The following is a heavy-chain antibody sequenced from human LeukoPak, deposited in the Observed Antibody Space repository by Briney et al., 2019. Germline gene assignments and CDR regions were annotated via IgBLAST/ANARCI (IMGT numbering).Heavy chain of an antibody. CDR1: GGSISSYY. V-gene: IGHV4-59*12. D-gene: IGHD2-15*01. Sequence: KSSETLSLTCTVSGGSISSYYWSWIRQPPGKGLEWIGYIYYSGSTNYNPSLKSRVTISVDTSKNQFSLKLSSVTAADTAVYYCARAGWPYGRDVWGQGTTVTVSS. CDR2: IYYSGST. J-gene: IGHJ6*02. CDR3: ARAGWPYGRDV.